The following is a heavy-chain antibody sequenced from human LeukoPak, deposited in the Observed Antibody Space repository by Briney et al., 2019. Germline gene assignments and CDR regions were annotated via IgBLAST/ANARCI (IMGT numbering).Heavy chain of an antibody. CDR3: AKDNYVSFDY. Sequence: GGSLRLSCAASGFTFSSYGMHWVRQAPGKGLEWVAVISYDGSNKYYADSVKGRFTISRDNSKNTLYLQMNSLRAEDTAVYYCAKDNYVSFDYWGQGTLVTVSS. CDR2: ISYDGSNK. CDR1: GFTFSSYG. V-gene: IGHV3-30*18. D-gene: IGHD3-16*01. J-gene: IGHJ4*02.